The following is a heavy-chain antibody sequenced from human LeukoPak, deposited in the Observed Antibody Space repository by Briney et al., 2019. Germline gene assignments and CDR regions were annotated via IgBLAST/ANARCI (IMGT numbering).Heavy chain of an antibody. CDR3: AKGSLRICGVVIYPLDY. D-gene: IGHD3-3*01. J-gene: IGHJ4*02. Sequence: SGGSLRLSCAASGFTFSSYAMSWVRQAPGKGLEWVSAISGSGGSTYYADSVKGRFTISRDNSKNTLYLQMNSLRAEDTAVYYCAKGSLRICGVVIYPLDYWGQGTLVTVSS. CDR2: ISGSGGST. V-gene: IGHV3-23*01. CDR1: GFTFSSYA.